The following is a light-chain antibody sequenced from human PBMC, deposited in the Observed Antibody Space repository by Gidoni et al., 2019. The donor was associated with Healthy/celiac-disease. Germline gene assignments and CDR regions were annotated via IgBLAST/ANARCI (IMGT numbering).Light chain of an antibody. CDR2: KDS. V-gene: IGLV3-25*03. CDR3: QSADSSGTLWV. J-gene: IGLJ3*02. CDR1: ALPKQY. Sequence: SYALTQPPSVSVSPGQTARITCSGDALPKQYAYWYQQKPGQAPVLVIYKDSERPSGIPERFSGSSSGTTVTLTISGVQAEDEADYYCQSADSSGTLWVFGGGTKLTVL.